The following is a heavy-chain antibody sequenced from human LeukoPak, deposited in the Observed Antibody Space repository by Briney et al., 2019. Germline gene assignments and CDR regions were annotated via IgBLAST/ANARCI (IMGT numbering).Heavy chain of an antibody. CDR2: MNPNSGNT. Sequence: GASVKVSCKASGYTFTSYDINWVRQATGQGLEWMGWMNPNSGNTGYARKFQGRVTMTRNTSISTAYMELSSLRSEDTAVYYCARGRLAVAGTYYYYGLDVWGQGTTVTVSS. CDR1: GYTFTSYD. J-gene: IGHJ6*01. V-gene: IGHV1-8*01. D-gene: IGHD6-19*01. CDR3: ARGRLAVAGTYYYYGLDV.